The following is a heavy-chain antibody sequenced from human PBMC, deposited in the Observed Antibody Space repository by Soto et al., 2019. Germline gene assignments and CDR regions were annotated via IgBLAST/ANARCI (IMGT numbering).Heavy chain of an antibody. Sequence: ASVKVSCKASGYTFSTSGMSWLRQAPGQGLEWMGWISTYNGDTNDAPKFQGRVTVTRDMSTSTAYMELSSLRSEDTAVYYCAADRAGDSDAFDLWGQGTLVTVSS. CDR1: GYTFSTSG. CDR2: ISTYNGDT. CDR3: AADRAGDSDAFDL. D-gene: IGHD4-17*01. V-gene: IGHV1-18*01. J-gene: IGHJ3*01.